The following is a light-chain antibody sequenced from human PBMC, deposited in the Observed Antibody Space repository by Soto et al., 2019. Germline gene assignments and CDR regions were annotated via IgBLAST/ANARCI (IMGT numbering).Light chain of an antibody. CDR1: QTVIHN. Sequence: NVLTQSPGTLSFSTGEGATLSCRASQTVIHNHLAWHQQKPGQTPRLLVYGASSRATGIPDRFSGSGSGTEFTLTISSLQSEDFAVYYCQQYNNWPRFGQGTKVDI. J-gene: IGKJ1*01. CDR2: GAS. V-gene: IGKV3D-15*01. CDR3: QQYNNWPR.